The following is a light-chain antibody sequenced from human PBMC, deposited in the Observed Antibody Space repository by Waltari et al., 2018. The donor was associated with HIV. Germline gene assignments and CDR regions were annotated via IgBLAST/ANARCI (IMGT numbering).Light chain of an antibody. V-gene: IGLV1-44*01. CDR1: SSNIGSNT. J-gene: IGLJ2*01. Sequence: QSVLTQPPSSSGTPGQTVTISCSGSSSNIGSNTVTWYQKLPGTAPKLLIYSNNHRASGVPDRFSGSKSGASASLAISGLQSEDEADYYCAAWDDSLNGVVFGGGTKLTVL. CDR2: SNN. CDR3: AAWDDSLNGVV.